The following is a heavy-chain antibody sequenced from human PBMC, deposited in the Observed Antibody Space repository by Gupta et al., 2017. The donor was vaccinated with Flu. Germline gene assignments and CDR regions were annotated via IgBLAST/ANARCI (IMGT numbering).Heavy chain of an antibody. CDR2: MNPNSGTT. CDR1: GYTFSNYD. J-gene: IGHJ6*02. V-gene: IGHV1-8*01. D-gene: IGHD2-15*01. CDR3: VRRRRRYCSGGYCFYYYDLDV. Sequence: QVQLSQSGAEVKKPGASVKVSCKASGYTFSNYDINWVRQAAGQGLEWMGWMNPNSGTTGFAQKFQGRVTMTRDTSINTAYMELSSLRSEDTAVYYCVRRRRRYCSGGYCFYYYDLDVWGLGTTVTVS.